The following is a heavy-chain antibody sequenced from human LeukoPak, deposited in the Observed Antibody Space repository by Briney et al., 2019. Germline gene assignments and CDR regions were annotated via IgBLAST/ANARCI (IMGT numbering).Heavy chain of an antibody. CDR3: TLYNY. CDR1: GYSFTNHD. D-gene: IGHD2-2*02. J-gene: IGHJ4*02. V-gene: IGHV1-3*03. Sequence: ASVKVSCKASGYSFTNHDMHWVRQAPGQRLEWMGYINPDNGNTKYSQEFQGRVAITRDTSASTVYMELYSLTSEDMAVYYCTLYNYWGQGTPVTVSS. CDR2: INPDNGNT.